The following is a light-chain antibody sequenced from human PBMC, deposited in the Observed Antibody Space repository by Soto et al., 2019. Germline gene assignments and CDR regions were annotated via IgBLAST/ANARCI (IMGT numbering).Light chain of an antibody. V-gene: IGKV1-5*01. CDR2: DAS. CDR1: QFISDW. J-gene: IGKJ1*01. Sequence: DVQMTQSPSILSASVGDRVTITCRASQFISDWLAWYQQKPGQAPRLLMYDASTLETGVPSRFSGSGSGSEFTLTISSLQPEDFATYYCQQSHSSPRTFGQGTTV. CDR3: QQSHSSPRT.